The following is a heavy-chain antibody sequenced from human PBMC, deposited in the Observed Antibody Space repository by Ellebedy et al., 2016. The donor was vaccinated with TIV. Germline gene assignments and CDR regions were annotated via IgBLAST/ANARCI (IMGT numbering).Heavy chain of an antibody. V-gene: IGHV1-69*06. CDR3: ARDEDYYDSSGYYSDAFDI. CDR2: IIPIFGTA. Sequence: SVKVSCXASGYTFTYRYLHWVRQAPGQALEWMGGIIPIFGTANYAQKFQGRVTITADKSTSTAYMELRSLRSDDTAVYYCARDEDYYDSSGYYSDAFDIWGQGTMVTVSS. J-gene: IGHJ3*02. D-gene: IGHD3-22*01. CDR1: GYTFTYRY.